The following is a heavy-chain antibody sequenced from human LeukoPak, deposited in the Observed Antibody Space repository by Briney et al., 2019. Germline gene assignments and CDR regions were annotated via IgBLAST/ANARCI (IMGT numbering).Heavy chain of an antibody. Sequence: GGSLRLSCAASGFTFSSYWMSWVRQAPGKGLEWVANIKQDGSEKYYVDSVKGRFTISRDNAKNSLYLQMNSLRAEDTAVYYCARDEEDGYNEGAFDIWGHGTMVTVSS. CDR3: ARDEEDGYNEGAFDI. D-gene: IGHD5-24*01. CDR2: IKQDGSEK. J-gene: IGHJ3*02. V-gene: IGHV3-7*01. CDR1: GFTFSSYW.